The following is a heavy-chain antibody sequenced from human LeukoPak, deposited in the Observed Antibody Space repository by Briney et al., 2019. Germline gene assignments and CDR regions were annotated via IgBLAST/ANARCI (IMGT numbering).Heavy chain of an antibody. V-gene: IGHV3-21*04. CDR1: GFTFSSYS. CDR3: AKHSRGRTVVRGVIWGMDV. D-gene: IGHD3-10*01. J-gene: IGHJ6*02. CDR2: ISSSSSYI. Sequence: GGSLRLSCAASGFTFSSYSMNWVRQAPGKGLEWVSSISSSSSYIYYADSVKGRFTISRDNSKNTLYLQMNSLRAEDTAAYYCAKHSRGRTVVRGVIWGMDVWGQGTTVTVSS.